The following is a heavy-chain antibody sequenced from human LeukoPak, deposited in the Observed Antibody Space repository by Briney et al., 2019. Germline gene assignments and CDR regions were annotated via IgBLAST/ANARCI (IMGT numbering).Heavy chain of an antibody. D-gene: IGHD2-2*01. CDR3: ASSDGDIVVVPAARPVYYYYGMDV. J-gene: IGHJ6*02. CDR1: GFTFSSYA. V-gene: IGHV3-23*01. CDR2: ISGSGGST. Sequence: GGSLRLSCAASGFTFSSYAMSCVRQAPGKGLEWVSAISGSGGSTYYADSVKGRFTISRDNAKNSLYLQMNSLRAEDTAVYYCASSDGDIVVVPAARPVYYYYGMDVWGQGTTVTVSS.